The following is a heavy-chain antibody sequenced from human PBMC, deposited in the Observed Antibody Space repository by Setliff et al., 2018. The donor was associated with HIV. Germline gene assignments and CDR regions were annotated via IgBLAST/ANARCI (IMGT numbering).Heavy chain of an antibody. CDR3: ARVALGKLYYFDY. CDR1: GGSISSGNYY. J-gene: IGHJ4*02. V-gene: IGHV4-31*03. CDR2: IYYSGST. D-gene: IGHD7-27*01. Sequence: SETLSLTCTVSGGSISSGNYYWNWIRQHPGKGLEWIGYIYYSGSTYYNLSLKSRVTMSVDTSKNQFSLNLSSVTAADTAVYYCARVALGKLYYFDYWGQGTLVTVSS.